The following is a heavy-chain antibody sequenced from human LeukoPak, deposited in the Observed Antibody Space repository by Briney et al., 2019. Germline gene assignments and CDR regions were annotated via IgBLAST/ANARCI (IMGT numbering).Heavy chain of an antibody. J-gene: IGHJ4*02. CDR1: GGSISSSIYY. CDR2: IYYSGST. CDR3: ARELELRY. V-gene: IGHV4-39*07. Sequence: SETLSLTCTVSGGSISSSIYYWGWIRQSPGKGLEWIGSIYYSGSTYYNPSLKSRVTLSVDTSKNQYSLKVTSVTAADTAVYYCARELELRYWGQGTLVTVSS. D-gene: IGHD1-7*01.